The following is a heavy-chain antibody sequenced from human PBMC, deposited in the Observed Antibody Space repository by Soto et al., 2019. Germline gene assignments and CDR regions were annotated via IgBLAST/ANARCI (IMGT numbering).Heavy chain of an antibody. Sequence: PGGSLRLPCAASGFTFDDYTMHWVRQAPGKGLEWVSLISWDGGSTYYADSVKGRFTISRDNSKNSLYLQMNSLRTEDTALYYCAKEAAGRSWYNPWDYWGQGTLVTVSS. CDR3: AKEAAGRSWYNPWDY. CDR1: GFTFDDYT. J-gene: IGHJ4*02. V-gene: IGHV3-43*01. D-gene: IGHD6-13*01. CDR2: ISWDGGST.